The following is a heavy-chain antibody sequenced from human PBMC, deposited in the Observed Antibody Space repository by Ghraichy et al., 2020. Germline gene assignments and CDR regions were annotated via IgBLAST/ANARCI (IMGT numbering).Heavy chain of an antibody. J-gene: IGHJ6*03. D-gene: IGHD3-3*01. CDR3: ARDGRVWSGPYYYMDV. CDR1: GFTFSSYW. V-gene: IGHV3-74*01. Sequence: GGSLRLSCAASGFTFSSYWMHWVRQAPGKGLVWVSRINSDGSSTSYADSVKGRFTISRDNAKNTLYLQMNSLRAEDTAVYYCARDGRVWSGPYYYMDVWGKGTTVTVSS. CDR2: INSDGSST.